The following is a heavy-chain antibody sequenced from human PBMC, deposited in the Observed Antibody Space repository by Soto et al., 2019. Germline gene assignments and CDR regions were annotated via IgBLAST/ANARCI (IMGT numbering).Heavy chain of an antibody. J-gene: IGHJ5*02. CDR3: AKVIAAAGTGYWFDP. CDR1: GFTFSSYA. V-gene: IGHV3-23*01. CDR2: ISGSGGST. D-gene: IGHD6-13*01. Sequence: EVQLLESGGGLVQPGGSLRLSCAASGFTFSSYAMSWVRQAPGKGLEWVSAISGSGGSTYYADSVKGRFTISRDNSKNTLYLQMNRLRGEDTAGYYCAKVIAAAGTGYWFDPWGQGTLVTVSS.